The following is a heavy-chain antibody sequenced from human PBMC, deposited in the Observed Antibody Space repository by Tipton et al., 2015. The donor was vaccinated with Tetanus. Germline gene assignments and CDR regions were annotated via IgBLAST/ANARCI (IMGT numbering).Heavy chain of an antibody. CDR2: IYHSGST. J-gene: IGHJ3*02. CDR3: ARAQSYGYYDSSGYCDAFDI. D-gene: IGHD3-22*01. Sequence: TLSLTCTVSGGSISSGDYSWSWIRQPPGKGLEWIGYIYHSGSTYYNPSLKSRVTISVDRSKNQFSLKLSSVTAADTAVYYCARAQSYGYYDSSGYCDAFDIWGQGTMVTVSS. CDR1: GGSISSGDYS. V-gene: IGHV4-30-2*01.